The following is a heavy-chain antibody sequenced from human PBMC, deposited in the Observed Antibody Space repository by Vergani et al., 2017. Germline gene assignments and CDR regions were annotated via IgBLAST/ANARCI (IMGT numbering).Heavy chain of an antibody. J-gene: IGHJ4*02. D-gene: IGHD1-26*01. CDR3: ARVIVEGATPGYFDY. Sequence: EVQLLESGGGLVQPGGSLRLSCAASGFTFSSYAMSWVRQAPGKGLEWVSAISGSGGSTYYADTVKGRFTISRDNSKNTLYLQMSSLRAEDTAVYYCARVIVEGATPGYFDYWGQGTLVTVSS. CDR2: ISGSGGST. V-gene: IGHV3-23*01. CDR1: GFTFSSYA.